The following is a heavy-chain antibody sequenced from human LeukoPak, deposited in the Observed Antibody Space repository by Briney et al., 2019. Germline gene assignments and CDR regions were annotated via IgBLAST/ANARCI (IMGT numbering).Heavy chain of an antibody. J-gene: IGHJ4*02. CDR2: ISGSGGNT. V-gene: IGHV3-23*01. Sequence: GGSLRLSCAASGFMFKSYAMSWVRQAPGKGLEWVSSISGSGGNTYYADSVKGRFTISRDNSKSTVYLQMNSLRAEDTAVYHCAKTNGYDYWGQGTLVTVSS. D-gene: IGHD5-18*01. CDR3: AKTNGYDY. CDR1: GFMFKSYA.